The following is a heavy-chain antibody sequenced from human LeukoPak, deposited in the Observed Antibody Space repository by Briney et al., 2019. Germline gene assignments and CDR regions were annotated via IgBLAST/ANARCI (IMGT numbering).Heavy chain of an antibody. V-gene: IGHV3-30*18. CDR1: GFTFSSYG. CDR2: ISYDGSNK. J-gene: IGHJ4*02. D-gene: IGHD2-2*01. Sequence: PGGSLRLSCAASGFTFSSYGMHWVRQAPGKGLGWVAVISYDGSNKYYADSVKGRFTISRDNSKNTLYLQMNSLRAEDTAVYYCAKDPGPIVVVPAATYLSMGYFDYWGQGTLVTVSS. CDR3: AKDPGPIVVVPAATYLSMGYFDY.